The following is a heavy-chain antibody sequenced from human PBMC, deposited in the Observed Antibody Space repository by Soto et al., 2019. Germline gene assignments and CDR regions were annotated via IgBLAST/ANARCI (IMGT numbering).Heavy chain of an antibody. D-gene: IGHD2-15*01. J-gene: IGHJ6*02. CDR1: GGSISSGDYY. CDR2: IYYSGST. CDR3: ACGVVVAAIEYYYYGMDV. Sequence: SETLSLTCTVSGGSISSGDYYWSWIRQPPGKGLEWIGYIYYSGSTYYNPSLKSRVTISVDTSKNQLSLKLSSVTAADTAVYYCACGVVVAAIEYYYYGMDVWGQGTTVTVSS. V-gene: IGHV4-30-4*01.